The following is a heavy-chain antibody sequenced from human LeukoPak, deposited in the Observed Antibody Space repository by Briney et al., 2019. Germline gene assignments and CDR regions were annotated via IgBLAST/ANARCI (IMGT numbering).Heavy chain of an antibody. D-gene: IGHD1-26*01. J-gene: IGHJ4*02. CDR1: GGSISGYY. Sequence: SETLSLTCAVYGGSISGYYWSWIRQPPGKGLEWIGYIYYSGSTNYNPSLKSRVSISADTSKNQFTLKVSSVTAADTAVYYCASGSYYYFDYWGQGTLVTVSS. V-gene: IGHV4-59*01. CDR2: IYYSGST. CDR3: ASGSYYYFDY.